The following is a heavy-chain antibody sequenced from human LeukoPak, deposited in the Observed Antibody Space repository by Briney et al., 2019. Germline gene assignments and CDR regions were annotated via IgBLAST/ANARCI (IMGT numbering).Heavy chain of an antibody. CDR1: GGSISSGGYY. J-gene: IGHJ5*02. Sequence: PSETLSLTCTVSGGSISSGGYYWSWLRQPPGKGLEWIGYIYHSGSTYYNPSLKSRVTISVDRSKNQFSLKLSSVTAADTAVYYCARGSGSYRNWFDPWGQGTLVTVSS. D-gene: IGHD1-26*01. CDR3: ARGSGSYRNWFDP. V-gene: IGHV4-30-2*01. CDR2: IYHSGST.